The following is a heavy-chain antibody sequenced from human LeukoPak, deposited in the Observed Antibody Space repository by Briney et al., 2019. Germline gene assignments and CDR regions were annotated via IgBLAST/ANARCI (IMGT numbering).Heavy chain of an antibody. CDR3: AKDTCSSTSCSNDY. J-gene: IGHJ4*02. Sequence: GGSLRLSCAASGFTFDDYAMHWVRQAPGKGLEWVSGVTWNSGDIGYADSVKGRFTISRDNAKNSLYLQMNSLRAEDTALYYCAKDTCSSTSCSNDYWGQGTLVTVSS. CDR1: GFTFDDYA. CDR2: VTWNSGDI. V-gene: IGHV3-9*01. D-gene: IGHD2-2*01.